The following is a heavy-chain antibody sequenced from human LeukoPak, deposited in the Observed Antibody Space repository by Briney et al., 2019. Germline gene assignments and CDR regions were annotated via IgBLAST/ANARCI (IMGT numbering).Heavy chain of an antibody. CDR1: GYTFTSYG. V-gene: IGHV1-18*01. Sequence: ASVKVSCKASGYTFTSYGISWVRQAPGQGLEWMGWISAYNGNTNYAQKLQGRATMTTDTSTSTAYMELRSLRSDDTAVYYCARDRPYNWNDSYYYGMDVWGQGTTVTVSS. J-gene: IGHJ6*02. CDR2: ISAYNGNT. D-gene: IGHD1-20*01. CDR3: ARDRPYNWNDSYYYGMDV.